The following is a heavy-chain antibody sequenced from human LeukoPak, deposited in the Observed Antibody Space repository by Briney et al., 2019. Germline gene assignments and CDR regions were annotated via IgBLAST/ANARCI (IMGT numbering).Heavy chain of an antibody. CDR2: MNPNSGNT. CDR1: GYTFTSYD. D-gene: IGHD6-19*01. J-gene: IGHJ5*02. CDR3: ARAVSGWYNWFDP. Sequence: GASVKVSCKASGYTFTSYDINWVRQATGQGLEWMGWMNPNSGNTGYAQKFQGRVTMARNTSISTAYMELSSLRSEDTAVYCCARAVSGWYNWFDPRGQGTLVTVSS. V-gene: IGHV1-8*01.